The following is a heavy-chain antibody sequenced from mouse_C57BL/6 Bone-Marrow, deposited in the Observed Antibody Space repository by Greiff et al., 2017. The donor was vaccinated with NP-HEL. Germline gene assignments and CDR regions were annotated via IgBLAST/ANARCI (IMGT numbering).Heavy chain of an antibody. J-gene: IGHJ4*01. V-gene: IGHV1-18*01. D-gene: IGHD2-4*01. CDR3: ARSEGIYYDYYYAMDY. CDR1: GYTFTDYN. Sequence: VQLKQSGPELVKPGASVKIPCKASGYTFTDYNMDWVKQSHGKSLEWIGDINPNNGGTIYNQKFKGKATLTVDKSSSTAYMELRSLTSEDTAVYYCARSEGIYYDYYYAMDYWGQGTSVTVSS. CDR2: INPNNGGT.